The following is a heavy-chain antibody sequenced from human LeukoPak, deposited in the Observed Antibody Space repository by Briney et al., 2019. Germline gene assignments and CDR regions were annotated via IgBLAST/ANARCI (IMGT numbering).Heavy chain of an antibody. CDR3: AREQYSSSWYPLDY. Sequence: ASVKVSCKASGYTFTGYYMHWVRQAPGQGLEWMGWINPNSGGTNYAQKFQGRVTTTRDTSISTAYMELSRLRSDDTAVYYCAREQYSSSWYPLDYWGQGTLVTVSS. CDR2: INPNSGGT. J-gene: IGHJ4*02. CDR1: GYTFTGYY. V-gene: IGHV1-2*02. D-gene: IGHD6-13*01.